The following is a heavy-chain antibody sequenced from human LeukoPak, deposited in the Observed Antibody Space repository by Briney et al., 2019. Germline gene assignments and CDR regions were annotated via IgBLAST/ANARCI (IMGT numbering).Heavy chain of an antibody. J-gene: IGHJ6*02. V-gene: IGHV4-59*01. CDR3: ARVSGLLWFGELLPSYYYYGMDV. D-gene: IGHD3-10*01. Sequence: SETLSLTCTVSGGSISSYYWSWIRQPPGKGLEWIGYIYYSGSTNYNPSLKSRVTISVETSKNQFSLKLSSVTAADTAVYYCARVSGLLWFGELLPSYYYYGMDVWGQGTTVTVSS. CDR2: IYYSGST. CDR1: GGSISSYY.